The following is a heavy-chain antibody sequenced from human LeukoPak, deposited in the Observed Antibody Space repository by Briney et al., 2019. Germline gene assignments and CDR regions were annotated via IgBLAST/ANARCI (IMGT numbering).Heavy chain of an antibody. CDR3: ARAAQFSLDY. CDR1: GGSISSSNW. CDR2: IYHSGST. Sequence: SGTLSLTCAVSGGSISSSNWWSWVRQPPGKGLECIGEIYHSGSTNYNPSLKSRVTISVDNSKNQFSLKLNSLSADDTAVYYCARAAQFSLDYWGQGTGVSVS. V-gene: IGHV4-4*02. J-gene: IGHJ4*02.